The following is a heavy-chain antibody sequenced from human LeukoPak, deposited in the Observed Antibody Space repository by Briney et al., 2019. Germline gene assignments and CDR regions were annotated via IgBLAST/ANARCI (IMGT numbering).Heavy chain of an antibody. D-gene: IGHD1-26*01. V-gene: IGHV3-49*04. CDR1: GFTFGDYA. CDR3: TRDPFPEAAYSGSYPDY. Sequence: QPGGSLRLSCTASGFTFGDYAMSWVRQAPGKGLEWVGFIRSKAYGGTTEYAASVKGRFTISRDDSKSIAYLQMNSLKTEDTAVYYCTRDPFPEAAYSGSYPDYWGQGTLVTVSS. CDR2: IRSKAYGGTT. J-gene: IGHJ4*02.